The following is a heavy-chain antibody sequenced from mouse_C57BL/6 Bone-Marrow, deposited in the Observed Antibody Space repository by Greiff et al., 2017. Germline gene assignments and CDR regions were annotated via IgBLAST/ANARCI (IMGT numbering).Heavy chain of an antibody. J-gene: IGHJ1*03. D-gene: IGHD1-1*01. CDR1: GFSLTSYA. CDR2: IWPGGGT. Sequence: VLLVESGPGLVAPSQSLSITCTVSGFSLTSYAIRWVRQPPGKGLEWLGVIWPGGGTNYNSALKSRLSISKDNSKSQVFLKMNSLQTDDTARYYCARNDNGSSDDWYFDVWGTGTTVTVSS. V-gene: IGHV2-9-1*01. CDR3: ARNDNGSSDDWYFDV.